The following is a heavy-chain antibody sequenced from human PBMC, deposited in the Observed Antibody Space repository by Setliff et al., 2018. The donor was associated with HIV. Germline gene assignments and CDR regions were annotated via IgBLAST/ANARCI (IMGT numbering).Heavy chain of an antibody. V-gene: IGHV4-61*09. Sequence: PSETLSLTCTVSGGSISSGSYYWTWIRQPAGKGLEWIGQIYTSGSTNYNPSLKSRVIISVDTSKNQFSLKLSSVTAADTAVYSCARRSITIFGVAYFDFWGQGTQVTVSS. J-gene: IGHJ4*02. CDR2: IYTSGST. CDR3: ARRSITIFGVAYFDF. D-gene: IGHD3-3*01. CDR1: GGSISSGSYY.